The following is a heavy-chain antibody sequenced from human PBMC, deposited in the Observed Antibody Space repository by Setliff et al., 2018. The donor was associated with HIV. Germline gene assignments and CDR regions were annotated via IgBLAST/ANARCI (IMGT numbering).Heavy chain of an antibody. V-gene: IGHV4-38-2*02. CDR1: GYSISSGFY. Sequence: SETLSLTCTVSGYSISSGFYWGWIRQPPGKGLGWIGNIYNSGSTYYNPSLKSRVTISVDTSKNQFSLKLSSVTAADTAVYYCAREPRTTMIRNAFDIWGQGTMVTVSS. CDR3: AREPRTTMIRNAFDI. CDR2: IYNSGST. J-gene: IGHJ3*02. D-gene: IGHD3-22*01.